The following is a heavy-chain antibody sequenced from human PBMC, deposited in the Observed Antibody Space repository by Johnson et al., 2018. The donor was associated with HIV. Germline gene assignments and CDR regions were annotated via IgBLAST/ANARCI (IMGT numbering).Heavy chain of an antibody. D-gene: IGHD1-26*01. Sequence: VHLVESGGGVVQPGRSLRLSCAASGFTFSTYWMHWVRQAPGKGLVWVSRINSDGSSTSYADSVKGRFTISRDNAKNTLYLQMNSLRAEDTAVFHCERGDVGAFDIWGQGTMVTVSS. CDR3: ERGDVGAFDI. J-gene: IGHJ3*02. V-gene: IGHV3-74*02. CDR2: INSDGSST. CDR1: GFTFSTYW.